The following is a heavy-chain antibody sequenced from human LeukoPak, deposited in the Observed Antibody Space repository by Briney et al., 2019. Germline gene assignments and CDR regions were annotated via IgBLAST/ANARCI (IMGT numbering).Heavy chain of an antibody. CDR2: ISWSSGYI. V-gene: IGHV3-9*03. J-gene: IGHJ3*02. Sequence: GGSLRLSCAASGFIFDDYAIHWVRQAPGKGLEWVSGISWSSGYIGYADSVKGRFTISRDNAKNSLYLQMNSLRAEDMALYYCAKGRNSGSYRALDAFDIWGQGTMVTVSS. D-gene: IGHD1-26*01. CDR3: AKGRNSGSYRALDAFDI. CDR1: GFIFDDYA.